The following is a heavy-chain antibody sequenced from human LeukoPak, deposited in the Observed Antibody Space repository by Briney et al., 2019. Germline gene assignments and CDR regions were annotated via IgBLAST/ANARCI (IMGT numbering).Heavy chain of an antibody. D-gene: IGHD1-26*01. Sequence: GGSLRLSCAASGFTFSNYGMHWVRQAPGKGLEWVAAISYDGSTKYYADSVKGRFTSSRDNSKNTLCLQMNSLRPEDTAVYYCAKDSSVWVVGAISFFDYWGQGTLVTVSS. CDR3: AKDSSVWVVGAISFFDY. CDR2: ISYDGSTK. J-gene: IGHJ4*02. V-gene: IGHV3-30*18. CDR1: GFTFSNYG.